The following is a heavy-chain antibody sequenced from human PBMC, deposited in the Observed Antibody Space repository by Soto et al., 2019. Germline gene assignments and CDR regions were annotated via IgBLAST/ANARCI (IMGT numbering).Heavy chain of an antibody. V-gene: IGHV4-30-4*02. Sequence: PSETLSLTCTVSGGSISSGEYYWTWIRQPPGKGVEWIGYISYSGSTQYSPSLKSRVSITVDTSEKQFSLNLTSVSAEDTAVYWCARDPVDGYAFFDNWGQGALVTVSS. J-gene: IGHJ5*02. CDR2: ISYSGST. D-gene: IGHD5-12*01. CDR1: GGSISSGEYY. CDR3: ARDPVDGYAFFDN.